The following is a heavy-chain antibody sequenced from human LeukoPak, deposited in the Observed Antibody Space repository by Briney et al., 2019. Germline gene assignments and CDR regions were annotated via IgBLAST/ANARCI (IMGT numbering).Heavy chain of an antibody. CDR2: IYYSGST. Sequence: SETLSLTCTVSGGSISSSSYYWGWIRQPPGKGLEWIGSIYYSGSTYYNPSLKSRVTISVDTSKNQFSLKLSSVTAADTAVYYCARVWQHLFDYWGQGTLVTVSS. V-gene: IGHV4-39*07. CDR1: GGSISSSSYY. D-gene: IGHD6-13*01. J-gene: IGHJ4*02. CDR3: ARVWQHLFDY.